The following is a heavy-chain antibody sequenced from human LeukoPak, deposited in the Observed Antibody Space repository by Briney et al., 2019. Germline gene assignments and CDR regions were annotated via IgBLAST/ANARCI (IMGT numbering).Heavy chain of an antibody. Sequence: GGSLRLSCAASGFTFSSYEMNWVRQAPGKGLEWVSSISSSSSYIYYADSVKGRFTMSRDNARNSLYLQMNSLGAEDTAVYYCTRVGQSYSTSGQALDHWGQGTLVTVSS. J-gene: IGHJ4*02. V-gene: IGHV3-21*01. CDR1: GFTFSSYE. D-gene: IGHD2-8*01. CDR2: ISSSSSYI. CDR3: TRVGQSYSTSGQALDH.